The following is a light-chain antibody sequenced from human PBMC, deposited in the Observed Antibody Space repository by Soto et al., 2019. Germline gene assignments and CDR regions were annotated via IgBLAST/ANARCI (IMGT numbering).Light chain of an antibody. Sequence: EIVLTQSPATLSLSPGERATLSCRASRSVGNNLAWYQKKPGQAPGLLIYAASTRATGIPARFSGSGSGTDFTLTISSLQAQDVAVYYCHQYYTTPYTFGQGTKLEI. CDR3: HQYYTTPYT. J-gene: IGKJ2*01. CDR2: AAS. V-gene: IGKV3D-15*01. CDR1: RSVGNN.